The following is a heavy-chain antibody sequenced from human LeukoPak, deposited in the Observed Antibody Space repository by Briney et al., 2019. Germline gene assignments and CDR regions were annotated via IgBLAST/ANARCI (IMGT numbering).Heavy chain of an antibody. D-gene: IGHD6-13*01. V-gene: IGHV1-24*01. CDR3: ATPGYSSSWYHP. Sequence: ASVKVSCKVSGYTLTELSMHWVRQAPGKGLEWMGGFDPEDGETIYAQKFQRRVTMTEDTSTDTAYMELSSLRSEDTAVYYCATPGYSSSWYHPWGQGTLVTVSS. CDR2: FDPEDGET. CDR1: GYTLTELS. J-gene: IGHJ5*02.